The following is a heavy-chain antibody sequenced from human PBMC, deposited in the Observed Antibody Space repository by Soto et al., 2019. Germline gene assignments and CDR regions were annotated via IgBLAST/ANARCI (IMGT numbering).Heavy chain of an antibody. CDR3: ARDPDSSGRGWFDP. J-gene: IGHJ5*02. CDR1: GYTFTSYG. D-gene: IGHD6-19*01. CDR2: ISAYNGNT. V-gene: IGHV1-18*01. Sequence: ASVKVSCKASGYTFTSYGISWVRQAPGQGLEWMGWISAYNGNTNYAQKLQGRVTMTTDTSTSTAYMELRSLRSDDTAVYYCARDPDSSGRGWFDPWGQGTLVTVSS.